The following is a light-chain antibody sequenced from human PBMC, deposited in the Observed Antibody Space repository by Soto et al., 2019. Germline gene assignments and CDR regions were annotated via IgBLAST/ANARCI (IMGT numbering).Light chain of an antibody. CDR1: QSISSH. CDR3: QQRPNWPLT. Sequence: EIVLTQSPATLSLSPGEGATLSCRASQSISSHLAWYQQKPGQAPRLLMYDASKRATGIPARFSGSGSGTDFTLTSSSLAPEDFAVYYCQQRPNWPLTFGGGTKVQIK. CDR2: DAS. V-gene: IGKV3-11*01. J-gene: IGKJ4*01.